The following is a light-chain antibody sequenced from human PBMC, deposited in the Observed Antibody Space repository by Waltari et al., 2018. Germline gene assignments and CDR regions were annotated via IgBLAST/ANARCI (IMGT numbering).Light chain of an antibody. J-gene: IGKJ2*01. CDR1: RAIANA. CDR3: QQFNTQYS. V-gene: IGKV3-15*01. CDR2: DAS. Sequence: EIVMTQSPATLSVSPGEAATLSCRASRAIANALAWYQQKPGQSLRLLIYDASTSATGVPARFSGSWSGTEFTLSITGLQSEDSAVYFCQQFNTQYSFGQGTKLEIK.